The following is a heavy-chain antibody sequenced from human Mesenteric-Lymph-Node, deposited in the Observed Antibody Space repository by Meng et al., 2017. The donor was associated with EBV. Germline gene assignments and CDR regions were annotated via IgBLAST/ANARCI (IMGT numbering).Heavy chain of an antibody. CDR1: GGSFSAYY. Sequence: QVQLQQWGAGLLKPLETLSLNCAVYGGSFSAYYWTWIRQPPGKGLEWIGEINHSGSTIYNPSLKSRVTMSVDTSKSQFSLKLSSVTAADTAVYFCARQRSDSRLFDYWGQGTLVTVSS. CDR2: INHSGST. CDR3: ARQRSDSRLFDY. V-gene: IGHV4-34*01. D-gene: IGHD4-11*01. J-gene: IGHJ4*01.